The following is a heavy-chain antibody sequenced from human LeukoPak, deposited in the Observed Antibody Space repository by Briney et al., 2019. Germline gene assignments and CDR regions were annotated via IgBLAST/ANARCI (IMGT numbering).Heavy chain of an antibody. D-gene: IGHD5-12*01. CDR1: GGTFSSYA. V-gene: IGHV1-69*06. J-gene: IGHJ6*03. CDR3: ARSFGGGYDYYYYFMDV. CDR2: IIPIFGTA. Sequence: SVKVSCKASGGTFSSYAISWVRQAPGQGLEWMGWIIPIFGTANYAQKFQGRVTITADKSTSTAYMELSSLRSEDTAVYFCARSFGGGYDYYYYFMDVWGKGTTVTVSS.